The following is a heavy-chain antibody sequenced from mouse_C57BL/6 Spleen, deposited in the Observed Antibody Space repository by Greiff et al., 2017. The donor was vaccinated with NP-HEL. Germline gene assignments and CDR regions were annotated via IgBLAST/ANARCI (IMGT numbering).Heavy chain of an antibody. V-gene: IGHV5-9-1*02. D-gene: IGHD1-1*01. Sequence: EVQLQESGEGLVKPGGSLKLSCAASGFTFSSYAMSWVRQTPEKRLEWVAYISSGGDYIYYADTVKGRFTISRDNARNTLYLQMSSLKSEDTAMYYCTRVRTVEAWFAYWGQGTLVTVSA. J-gene: IGHJ3*01. CDR1: GFTFSSYA. CDR2: ISSGGDYI. CDR3: TRVRTVEAWFAY.